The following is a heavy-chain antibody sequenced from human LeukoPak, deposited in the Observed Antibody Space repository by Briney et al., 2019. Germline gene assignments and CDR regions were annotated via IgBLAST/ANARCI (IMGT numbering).Heavy chain of an antibody. D-gene: IGHD4-11*01. J-gene: IGHJ4*02. CDR3: ASSTVSELNPYDY. CDR1: GGSISSSSYY. Sequence: SETLSLTCTVSGGSISSSSYYWGWIRQPPGKGLEWIGSIYYSGSTYYNPSLKSRVTISVDTSKNQFSLKLSSVTAADTAVYYCASSTVSELNPYDYWGQGNPGHRLL. V-gene: IGHV4-39*01. CDR2: IYYSGST.